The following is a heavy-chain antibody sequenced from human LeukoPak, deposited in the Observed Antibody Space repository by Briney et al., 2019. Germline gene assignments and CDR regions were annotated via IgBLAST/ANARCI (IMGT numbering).Heavy chain of an antibody. J-gene: IGHJ2*01. Sequence: PSETLSLTCTVSGYSISSGYYWSWIRQPPGKGLEWIGSIYHRGTTYYNPSLKSRVTISVDTSKNQFSLKLTSVTAADTAVYYCARLQTYDRYPPDWYFDLWGRGTLVTVSS. D-gene: IGHD5-12*01. CDR2: IYHRGTT. CDR3: ARLQTYDRYPPDWYFDL. CDR1: GYSISSGYY. V-gene: IGHV4-38-2*02.